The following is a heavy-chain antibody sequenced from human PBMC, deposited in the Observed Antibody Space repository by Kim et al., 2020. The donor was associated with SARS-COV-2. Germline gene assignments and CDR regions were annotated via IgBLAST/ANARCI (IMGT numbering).Heavy chain of an antibody. V-gene: IGHV4-39*01. J-gene: IGHJ4*02. D-gene: IGHD1-26*01. CDR1: GGSIRSSSYY. CDR2: IYYSGTT. Sequence: SETLSLTCTVSGGSIRSSSYYCGWIRQPPGKGLEWIGNIYYSGTTYYNPSLKSRVTISVDTSNNQFSLKLNAVTAADTAVYYCARTSDLDYWGQGTLVTVSS. CDR3: ARTSDLDY.